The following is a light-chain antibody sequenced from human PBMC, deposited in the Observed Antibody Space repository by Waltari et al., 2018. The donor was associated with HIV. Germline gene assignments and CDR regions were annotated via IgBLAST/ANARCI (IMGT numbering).Light chain of an antibody. CDR3: ESYTSTSVWV. CDR1: SNDVGGYNY. J-gene: IGLJ3*02. Sequence: QSALTQPAPVSGSPGPSITISCTGSSNDVGGYNYVSWYQQHPGKAPRLMIYDVSTRPSGVSDRFSGSKSGDTASLTISGLQPEDEADYYCESYTSTSVWVFGGGTRLTVL. CDR2: DVS. V-gene: IGLV2-14*03.